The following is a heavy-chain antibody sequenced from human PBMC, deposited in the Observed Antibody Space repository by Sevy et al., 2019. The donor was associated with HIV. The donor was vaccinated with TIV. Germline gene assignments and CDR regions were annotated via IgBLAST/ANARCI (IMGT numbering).Heavy chain of an antibody. CDR1: GFTFSSFN. V-gene: IGHV3-21*06. Sequence: GGSLRLSCAASGFTFSSFNMNWVRQAPGKGLEWVSSISGLSNYIYYAESLKGRFIISRDNAKNTLYLQMNSLRADDTAVYYCAGGPPGWGFDFFDYWGQGTPVTGSS. CDR3: AGGPPGWGFDFFDY. D-gene: IGHD3-16*01. J-gene: IGHJ4*02. CDR2: ISGLSNYI.